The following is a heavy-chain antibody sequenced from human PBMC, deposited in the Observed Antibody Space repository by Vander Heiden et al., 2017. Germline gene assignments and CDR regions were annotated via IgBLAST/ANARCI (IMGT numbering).Heavy chain of an antibody. D-gene: IGHD3-22*01. CDR3: ARGYHYYDSSGYYPFYFDY. CDR2: ISSGDSSI. V-gene: IGHV3-48*02. Sequence: EVQLVESGGGLVQPGGALRLSWAGSGFTFSAYSMNWVRQAPGKGLEWLSYISSGDSSIHYADSVRGRFTISRDTAKNSLYLQMDSLRDEDTAVYYCARGYHYYDSSGYYPFYFDYWGQGALVTVSS. J-gene: IGHJ4*02. CDR1: GFTFSAYS.